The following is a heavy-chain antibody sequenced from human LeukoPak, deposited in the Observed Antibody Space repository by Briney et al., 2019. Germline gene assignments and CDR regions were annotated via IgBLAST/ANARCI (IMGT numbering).Heavy chain of an antibody. CDR3: ASGLRSYYYYYMDV. Sequence: SETLSLTCTVSGGSISSSSYYWGWIRQPPGKGLEWIGSIYYSGSTYYNPSLKSRATMSVDTSKNQFSLKLSSVTAADTAVYYCASGLRSYYYYYMDVWGKGTTVTISS. J-gene: IGHJ6*03. CDR1: GGSISSSSYY. V-gene: IGHV4-39*07. CDR2: IYYSGST.